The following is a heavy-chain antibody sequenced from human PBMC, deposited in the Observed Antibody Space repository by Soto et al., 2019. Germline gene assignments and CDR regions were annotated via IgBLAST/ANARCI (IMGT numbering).Heavy chain of an antibody. CDR3: VRVVAIPGYPDN. CDR1: GATFSSYA. D-gene: IGHD5-12*01. Sequence: QVQLVQSGAEVRQPASSVKVSCKTSGATFSSYAITWVRQAPGQGLEWMGGIVPTVDTSTYAQKFQGRVTLTADKFTNTAYMEPSSLRSDDTAGYYCVRVVAIPGYPDNWGQGTLVTVSS. CDR2: IVPTVDTS. J-gene: IGHJ4*02. V-gene: IGHV1-69*14.